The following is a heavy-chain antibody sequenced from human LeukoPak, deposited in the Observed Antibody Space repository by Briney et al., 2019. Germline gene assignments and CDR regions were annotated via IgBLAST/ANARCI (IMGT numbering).Heavy chain of an antibody. Sequence: PGGSLRLSCAASGFTFINYAMSWVRQAPGKGLQWVSTISGRGTTIYYADSVKGRFTISRDNSKNTVYLQMNSLTAEDTAVYYCSKDRVGYSGYDGAYFDSWGQGTLVTVSS. CDR2: ISGRGTTI. V-gene: IGHV3-23*01. CDR1: GFTFINYA. CDR3: SKDRVGYSGYDGAYFDS. D-gene: IGHD5-12*01. J-gene: IGHJ4*02.